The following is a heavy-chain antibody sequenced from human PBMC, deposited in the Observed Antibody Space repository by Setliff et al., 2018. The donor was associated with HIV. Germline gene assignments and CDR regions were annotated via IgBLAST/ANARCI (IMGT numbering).Heavy chain of an antibody. V-gene: IGHV1-69*13. Sequence: ASVKVSCKASGGSFSSYAITWVRQAPGQRLEWMGGIVPIFGTTNYAQKFQGRVTITADESTSTAYMELSSLRSEDTAGYYCARVNRTSAYDYWGQGTLVTVSS. J-gene: IGHJ4*02. CDR3: ARVNRTSAYDY. D-gene: IGHD2-2*01. CDR2: IVPIFGTT. CDR1: GGSFSSYA.